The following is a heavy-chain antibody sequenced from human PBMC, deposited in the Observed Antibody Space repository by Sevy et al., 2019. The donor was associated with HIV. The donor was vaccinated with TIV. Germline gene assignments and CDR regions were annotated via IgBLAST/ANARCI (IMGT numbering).Heavy chain of an antibody. CDR1: GFTFSSYA. CDR3: ARDRIKGYCSGGSCYPHNWFDP. J-gene: IGHJ5*02. CDR2: ISYDGSNK. Sequence: GGSLRLSCAASGFTFSSYAMHWVRQAPGKGLEWVAVISYDGSNKYYADSVKGRFTISRDNSKNTPYLQMNSLRAEDTAVYYCARDRIKGYCSGGSCYPHNWFDPWGQGTLVTVSS. V-gene: IGHV3-30*04. D-gene: IGHD2-15*01.